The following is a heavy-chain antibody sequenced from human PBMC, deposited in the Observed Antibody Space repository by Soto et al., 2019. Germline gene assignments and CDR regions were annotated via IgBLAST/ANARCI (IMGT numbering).Heavy chain of an antibody. Sequence: SETLSLTCTVSGGAVSSGTYYWSWTRQPPGKGLEWIGHIYFTGSTNYNPSLKSRVTMSLDTSRNQFSLKLSSVTAADTAVYYCTRGPPRVQWFDPWGLGTLVTVSS. CDR3: TRGPPRVQWFDP. J-gene: IGHJ5*02. V-gene: IGHV4-61*01. CDR1: GGAVSSGTYY. CDR2: IYFTGST.